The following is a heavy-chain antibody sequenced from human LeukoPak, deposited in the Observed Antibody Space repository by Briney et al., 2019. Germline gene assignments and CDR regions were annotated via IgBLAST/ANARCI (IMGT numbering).Heavy chain of an antibody. Sequence: ASVKVSCKVSGYTLTELSMHWVRQAPGKGLEWMGRFDPEDGETIYAQKFQGKVTMTEDTSTNTAYMELSSLRSEDTAVYYCATADVAVAGTPDYWGQGTLVTVSS. D-gene: IGHD6-19*01. V-gene: IGHV1-24*01. CDR3: ATADVAVAGTPDY. CDR1: GYTLTELS. CDR2: FDPEDGET. J-gene: IGHJ4*02.